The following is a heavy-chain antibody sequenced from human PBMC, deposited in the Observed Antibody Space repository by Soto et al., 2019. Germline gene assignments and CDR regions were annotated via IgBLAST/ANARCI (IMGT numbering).Heavy chain of an antibody. CDR1: GGSISSYY. V-gene: IGHV4-59*01. CDR2: IYYSGST. J-gene: IGHJ4*02. CDR3: ARENYGSGSYHFDY. Sequence: SETLSLTCTFSGGSISSYYWSWIRQPPGKGLEWIGYIYYSGSTNYNPSLKSRVTISVDTSKNQFSLKLSSVTAADTAVYYCARENYGSGSYHFDYWGQGTLVTVSS. D-gene: IGHD3-10*01.